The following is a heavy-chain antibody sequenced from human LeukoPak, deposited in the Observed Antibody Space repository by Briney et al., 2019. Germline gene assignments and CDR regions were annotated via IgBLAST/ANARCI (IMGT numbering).Heavy chain of an antibody. V-gene: IGHV1-2*02. Sequence: ASVKVSCKASGYTFTGYYMHLVRQAPGQGLEWMGWINPNSGGTNYAQKFQGRVTMTRDTSISTAYMELSRVRSDDTAVYYCAGGVRIAAPRRNWFDPWGQGTLVTVSS. CDR2: INPNSGGT. CDR1: GYTFTGYY. J-gene: IGHJ5*02. CDR3: AGGVRIAAPRRNWFDP. D-gene: IGHD6-6*01.